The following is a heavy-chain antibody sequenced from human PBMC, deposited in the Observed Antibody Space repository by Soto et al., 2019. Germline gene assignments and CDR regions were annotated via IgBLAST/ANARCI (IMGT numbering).Heavy chain of an antibody. D-gene: IGHD3-10*01. CDR1: GDSVSSNSAA. CDR3: ARESPPTYYYCSGSYYKNAFDI. J-gene: IGHJ3*02. Sequence: SQTLSLTCAISGDSVSSNSAAWNWIRQSPSRGLEWLGRTYYRSKWYNDYAVSVKSRITINPDTSKNQFSLQLNSVTPEDTAVYYCARESPPTYYYCSGSYYKNAFDIWGQGTMVTVSS. CDR2: TYYRSKWYN. V-gene: IGHV6-1*01.